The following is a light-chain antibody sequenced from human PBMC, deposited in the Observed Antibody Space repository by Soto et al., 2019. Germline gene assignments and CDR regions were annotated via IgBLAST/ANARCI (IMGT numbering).Light chain of an antibody. V-gene: IGKV1-39*01. Sequence: DSQMTQSPSSLSASVGDRVTITCRASQTISTYLNWYQQKPGKAPKLLIHAASSLQSGVPSRFSGSGSGTDFTLTISSLQPEDFATYYCQQSYRTPLTFGPGTKVDIK. CDR3: QQSYRTPLT. CDR1: QTISTY. CDR2: AAS. J-gene: IGKJ3*01.